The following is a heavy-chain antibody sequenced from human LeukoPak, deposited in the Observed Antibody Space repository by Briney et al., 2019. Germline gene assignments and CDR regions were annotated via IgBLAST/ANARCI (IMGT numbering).Heavy chain of an antibody. CDR2: INHSGST. J-gene: IGHJ5*02. CDR3: AREVSSLYWWFDP. V-gene: IGHV4-39*07. Sequence: PSATLSLTCTVSGGSVSSSGHYWGWVRQPPGKGLEWIAEINHSGSTNFNPSLKKRVNVSVDVSNNQFSLKLSSVTAADTAVYYCAREVSSLYWWFDPWGQGTLVTVSS. D-gene: IGHD6-13*01. CDR1: GGSVSSSGHY.